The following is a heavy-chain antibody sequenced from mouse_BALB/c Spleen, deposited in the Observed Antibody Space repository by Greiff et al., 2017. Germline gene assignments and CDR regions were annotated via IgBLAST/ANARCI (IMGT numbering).Heavy chain of an antibody. CDR1: GFNIKDYY. CDR2: IDPENGNT. V-gene: IGHV14-1*02. J-gene: IGHJ3*01. CDR3: ARGYRPFAY. D-gene: IGHD2-14*01. Sequence: EVKLVESGAELVRPGALVKLSCKASGFNIKDYYMHWVKQRPEQGLEWIGWIDPENGNTIYDPKFQGKASITADTSSNTAYLQLSSLTSEDTAVYYCARGYRPFAYWGQGTLVTVSA.